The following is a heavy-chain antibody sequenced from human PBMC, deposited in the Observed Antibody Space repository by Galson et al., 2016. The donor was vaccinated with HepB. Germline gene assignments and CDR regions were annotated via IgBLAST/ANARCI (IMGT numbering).Heavy chain of an antibody. V-gene: IGHV4-61*02. J-gene: IGHJ4*02. Sequence: TLSLTCTVSGDSISSGSHYWSWIRQPAGKGLEWIGRIYTSGISNYNPSLKSRVTMSVDTSRNHFSLKLGSVTAADTAVYYCTRENPSLLGYSDYWGQGTLVTVSS. CDR2: IYTSGIS. CDR1: GDSISSGSHY. D-gene: IGHD2-21*01. CDR3: TRENPSLLGYSDY.